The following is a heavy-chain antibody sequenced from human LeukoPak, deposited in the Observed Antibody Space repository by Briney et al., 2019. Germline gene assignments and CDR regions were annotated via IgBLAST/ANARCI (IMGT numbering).Heavy chain of an antibody. V-gene: IGHV3-48*04. D-gene: IGHD2-21*02. CDR1: GFTFSSYS. CDR3: ARDPLECGDCYYFDY. Sequence: GGSLRLSCAASGFTFSSYSMNWVRQAPGKGLEWVSYISSSSSTIYYADPVKGRFTISRDNAKNSLYLQMNSLRAEDTAVYYCARDPLECGDCYYFDYWGQGTLVTVSS. J-gene: IGHJ4*02. CDR2: ISSSSSTI.